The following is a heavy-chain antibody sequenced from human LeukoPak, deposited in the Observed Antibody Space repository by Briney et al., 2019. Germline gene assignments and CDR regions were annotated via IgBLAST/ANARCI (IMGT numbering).Heavy chain of an antibody. D-gene: IGHD4-17*01. V-gene: IGHV3-23*01. Sequence: PGGSLRLSCAASGFTFSSYAMSWVRQAPGKGLEWVSAISGSGGSTYYVDSVKGRFTISRDNSKNTLYLQMNSLRAEDTAVYYCAKDDFTVTTSLGTDYWGQGTLVTVSS. J-gene: IGHJ4*02. CDR3: AKDDFTVTTSLGTDY. CDR1: GFTFSSYA. CDR2: ISGSGGST.